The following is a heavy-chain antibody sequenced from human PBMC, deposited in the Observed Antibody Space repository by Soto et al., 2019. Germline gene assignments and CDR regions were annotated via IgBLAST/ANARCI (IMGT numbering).Heavy chain of an antibody. Sequence: SGPTLVNPTETLTLTCTVSGFSLSNARMGVSWIRQPPGKALEWLAHIFSNDEKSYSTSLKSRLTISKDTSKSQVVLTMTNMDPVDTATYYCARLSYDSSGYYCDYWGQGTLVTVSS. CDR2: IFSNDEK. V-gene: IGHV2-26*01. CDR1: GFSLSNARMG. J-gene: IGHJ4*02. D-gene: IGHD3-22*01. CDR3: ARLSYDSSGYYCDY.